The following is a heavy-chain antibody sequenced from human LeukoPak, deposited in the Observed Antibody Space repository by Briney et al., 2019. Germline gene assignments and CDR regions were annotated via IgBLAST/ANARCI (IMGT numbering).Heavy chain of an antibody. Sequence: PSETLSLTCTVAGGSISSYYWSWIRQPPGKGQEWIGYIYYSGSSNYNPSIKSRVTISVDTSKNQFSLKLSSVTAADTAVYYCARLYYYDSSGYYFHNDAFDIWGQGTMVTVSS. D-gene: IGHD3-22*01. CDR1: GGSISSYY. V-gene: IGHV4-59*01. CDR3: ARLYYYDSSGYYFHNDAFDI. CDR2: IYYSGSS. J-gene: IGHJ3*02.